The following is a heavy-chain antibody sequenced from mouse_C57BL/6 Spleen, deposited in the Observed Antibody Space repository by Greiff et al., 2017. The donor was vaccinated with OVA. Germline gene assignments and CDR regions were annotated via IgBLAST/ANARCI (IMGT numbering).Heavy chain of an antibody. V-gene: IGHV1-72*01. CDR1: GYTFTSYW. D-gene: IGHD2-3*01. J-gene: IGHJ3*01. Sequence: VKLQQPGAELVQPGASVKLSCKASGYTFTSYWMPWVKQRPGRGLEWIGRIDTNSGGTKYNEKFKSKATLTVDKPSSTAYMQLSSLTSEDSAVYYCARFEGYYAGFAYWGQGTLVTVSA. CDR3: ARFEGYYAGFAY. CDR2: IDTNSGGT.